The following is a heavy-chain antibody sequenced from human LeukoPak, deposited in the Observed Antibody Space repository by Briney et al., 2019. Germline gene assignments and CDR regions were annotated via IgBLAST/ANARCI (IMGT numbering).Heavy chain of an antibody. D-gene: IGHD6-25*01. CDR3: ARTIAAKYYFDY. CDR2: ISGSGVTT. V-gene: IGHV3-23*01. J-gene: IGHJ4*02. CDR1: GFTFSSYA. Sequence: GVSLRLSCAASGFTFSSYAMSWVRQAPGRGLEWVSAISGSGVTTYYADSVKGRFTISRDNSKNTLYLQVNSLRAEDTAVYYCARTIAAKYYFDYWGQGTLVTVSS.